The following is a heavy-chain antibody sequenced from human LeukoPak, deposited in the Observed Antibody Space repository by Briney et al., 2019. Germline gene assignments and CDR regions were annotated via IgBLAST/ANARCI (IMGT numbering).Heavy chain of an antibody. CDR1: GGSFSSHY. CDR3: ARDSTRKYYDSSGYYY. J-gene: IGHJ4*02. CDR2: VYDSGTT. D-gene: IGHD3-22*01. Sequence: SETLSLTCTVSGGSFSSHYWSWIRQSPGKALEWIGYVYDSGTTNYNPSLKSRVTMSVDTSKNQFSLKLSSVTAADTAVYYCARDSTRKYYDSSGYYYWGQGTLVTVSS. V-gene: IGHV4-59*11.